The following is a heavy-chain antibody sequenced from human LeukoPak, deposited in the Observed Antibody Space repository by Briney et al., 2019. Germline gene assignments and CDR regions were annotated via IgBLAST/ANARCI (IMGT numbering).Heavy chain of an antibody. CDR2: ISGSGGST. D-gene: IGHD3-22*01. Sequence: GGSLRLSCAASGFTFSSYGMSWVRQAPGKGLEWVSAISGSGGSTYYADSVKGRFTISRDNSKNTLYLQMNSLRAEDTAVYYCAKPRIDSSGYYYFDYWGQGTLVTVSS. CDR3: AKPRIDSSGYYYFDY. V-gene: IGHV3-23*01. J-gene: IGHJ4*02. CDR1: GFTFSSYG.